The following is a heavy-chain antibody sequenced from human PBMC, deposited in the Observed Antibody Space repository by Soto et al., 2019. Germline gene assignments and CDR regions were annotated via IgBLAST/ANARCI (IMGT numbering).Heavy chain of an antibody. J-gene: IGHJ6*02. V-gene: IGHV1-18*01. CDR1: GYTFTSYG. CDR3: ARDMTTVTVYYGMDV. Sequence: ASVKVSCKASGYTFTSYGISWVRQAPGQGLEWMGWISAYNGNTNYAQKLQGRVTMTTDTSTSTAYMELRSLRSDDTAVYYCARDMTTVTVYYGMDVWGQGTTVTVSS. CDR2: ISAYNGNT. D-gene: IGHD4-4*01.